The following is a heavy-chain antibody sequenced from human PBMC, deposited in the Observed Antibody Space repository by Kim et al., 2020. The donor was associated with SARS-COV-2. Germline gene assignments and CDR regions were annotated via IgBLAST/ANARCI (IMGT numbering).Heavy chain of an antibody. CDR3: ARYRGSSISYFFDY. Sequence: VDYVKGRFTTSRDNAKNSLYLQMNSLRAEDTAVYYCARYRGSSISYFFDYWGQGILVTVSS. D-gene: IGHD2-2*01. J-gene: IGHJ4*02. V-gene: IGHV3-7*01.